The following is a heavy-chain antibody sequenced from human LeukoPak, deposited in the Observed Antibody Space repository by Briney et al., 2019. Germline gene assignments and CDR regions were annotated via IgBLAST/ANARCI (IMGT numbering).Heavy chain of an antibody. CDR1: GFTFSSYG. CDR2: IKQDGSEK. Sequence: GGSLRLSCAASGFTFSSYGMSWVRQAPGKGLEWVANIKQDGSEKYYVDSVRGRFTISRDNAKNSLYLQMNSLRAEDTAVYYCARRGKYYDFWSDPGFDYWGQGTLVTVSS. D-gene: IGHD3-3*01. J-gene: IGHJ4*02. CDR3: ARRGKYYDFWSDPGFDY. V-gene: IGHV3-7*01.